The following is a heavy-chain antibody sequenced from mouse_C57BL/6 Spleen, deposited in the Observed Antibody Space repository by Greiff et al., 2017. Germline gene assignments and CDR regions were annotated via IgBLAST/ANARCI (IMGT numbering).Heavy chain of an antibody. V-gene: IGHV14-1*01. J-gene: IGHJ1*03. Sequence: EVKLQESGAELVRPGASVKLSCTASGFNIKDYYMHWVKQRPEQGLEWIGRIDPEGGDTEYAPKFQGKATMTADTSSNTAYLQLSSLTSEDTAVYYCTTRYYGSSPDYEGWGTGTTVTVSS. CDR3: TTRYYGSSPDYEG. CDR1: GFNIKDYY. CDR2: IDPEGGDT. D-gene: IGHD1-1*01.